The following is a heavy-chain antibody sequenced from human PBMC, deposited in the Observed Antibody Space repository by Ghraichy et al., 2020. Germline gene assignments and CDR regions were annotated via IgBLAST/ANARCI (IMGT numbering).Heavy chain of an antibody. D-gene: IGHD3-10*01. CDR3: AKDRDRSDIDC. CDR1: GFIFRKYT. J-gene: IGHJ4*02. V-gene: IGHV3-23*01. CDR2: VHPSGGST. Sequence: GGSLRLSCAASGFIFRKYTMSWVRQAPGKGLEWVSGVHPSGGSTYYADSVKGRVTISRDNSKNTLYLQMNNLRAEDTAVYYCAKDRDRSDIDCWGQGTLVTVSS.